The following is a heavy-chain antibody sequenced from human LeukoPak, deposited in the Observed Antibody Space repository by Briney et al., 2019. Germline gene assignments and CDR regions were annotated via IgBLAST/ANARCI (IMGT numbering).Heavy chain of an antibody. Sequence: GGSLRLSCAVSGFTFSRYAMHWVRQPPGKGLEWVSYISSRGSYQYYADSVKGRFTISRDSSKHTLYLPLNSLRADDTAVYYCATDCTYHYESWSSGPHYFDSGGQGTLVSVS. CDR2: ISSRGSYQ. D-gene: IGHD3-10*01. J-gene: IGHJ4*02. CDR3: ATDCTYHYESWSSGPHYFDS. CDR1: GFTFSRYA. V-gene: IGHV3-30-3*01.